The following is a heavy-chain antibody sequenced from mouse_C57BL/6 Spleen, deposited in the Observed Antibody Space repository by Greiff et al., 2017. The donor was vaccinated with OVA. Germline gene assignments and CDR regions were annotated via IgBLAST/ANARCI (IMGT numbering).Heavy chain of an antibody. V-gene: IGHV1-18*01. D-gene: IGHD1-1*01. J-gene: IGHJ1*03. Sequence: VQLKESGPELVKPGASVKIPCKASGYTFTDYNMDWVKQSHGKSLEWIGDINPNNGGTIYNQKFKGKATLTVDKSSSTAYMELRSLTSEDTAVYYCARYSYYYGSSLWYFDVWGTGTTVTVSS. CDR1: GYTFTDYN. CDR2: INPNNGGT. CDR3: ARYSYYYGSSLWYFDV.